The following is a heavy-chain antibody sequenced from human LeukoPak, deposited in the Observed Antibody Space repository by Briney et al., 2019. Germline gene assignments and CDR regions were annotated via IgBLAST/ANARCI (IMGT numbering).Heavy chain of an antibody. V-gene: IGHV4-31*03. CDR3: ARGSVVDDAFDI. CDR2: IYYSGST. CDR1: GGSISSGGYY. D-gene: IGHD2-2*01. J-gene: IGHJ3*02. Sequence: SQTLSLTCTVSGGSISSGGYYWSWIRQHPGKGLEWIGCIYYSGSTYYSPSLKSRVTISVDTSKNQFSLKLSSVTAADTAVYYCARGSVVDDAFDIWGQGAMVTVSS.